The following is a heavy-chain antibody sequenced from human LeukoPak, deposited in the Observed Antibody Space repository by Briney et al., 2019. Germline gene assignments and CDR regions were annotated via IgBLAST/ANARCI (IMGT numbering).Heavy chain of an antibody. Sequence: ASVKVSCKASGYTFTSYGISWVRQAPGQGLEWMGWISAYNGNTNYPQKLQGRVTMTTDTSTSTAYMELRSLRSDDTAVYYCARTYYDYVWGSYRPFDYWGQGTLVTVSS. J-gene: IGHJ4*02. CDR2: ISAYNGNT. CDR1: GYTFTSYG. CDR3: ARTYYDYVWGSYRPFDY. V-gene: IGHV1-18*01. D-gene: IGHD3-16*02.